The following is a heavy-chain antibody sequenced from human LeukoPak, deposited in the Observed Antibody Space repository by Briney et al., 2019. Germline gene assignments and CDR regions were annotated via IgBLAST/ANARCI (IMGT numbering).Heavy chain of an antibody. V-gene: IGHV3-74*01. CDR3: ARDQIYCTGGYCYFDY. D-gene: IGHD2-8*02. Sequence: GGSLRFSCAASGFTFSSYAMSWVRQAPGKGLVWVSRINSDGSSTSYADSVKGRFTISRDNAKNTLYLQMNSLRAEDTAVYYCARDQIYCTGGYCYFDYWGQGTLVTVSS. CDR1: GFTFSSYA. CDR2: INSDGSST. J-gene: IGHJ4*02.